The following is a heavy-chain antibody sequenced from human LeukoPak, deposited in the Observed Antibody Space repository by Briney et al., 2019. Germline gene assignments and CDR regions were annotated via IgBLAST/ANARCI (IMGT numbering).Heavy chain of an antibody. Sequence: PSETLSLTCTVSGGSISSGGYYWSWIRQHPGKGLEWIGYIYYSGSTYYNPSLKSRVTISVDTSKNQFSLKLSSVTAADTAVYYCATDGPAYCGGDCYLDYWGQGTLVTVSS. J-gene: IGHJ4*02. CDR2: IYYSGST. CDR1: GGSISSGGYY. D-gene: IGHD2-21*01. V-gene: IGHV4-31*03. CDR3: ATDGPAYCGGDCYLDY.